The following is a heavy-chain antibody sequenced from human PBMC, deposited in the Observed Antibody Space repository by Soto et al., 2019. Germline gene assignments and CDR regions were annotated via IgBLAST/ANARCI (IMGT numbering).Heavy chain of an antibody. J-gene: IGHJ4*02. CDR2: LIPILGTT. CDR3: ARASGYVSGWYHDY. Sequence: QVQLVQSGAEVRKPGSSVKVSCKASVGTFSSDAVSWVRQAPGQGLEWMGGLIPILGTTHYAQKFQGRVTSTADESTNTAYMELSSLRSDDTAVYYCARASGYVSGWYHDYWGQGTRVTVSS. V-gene: IGHV1-69*01. CDR1: VGTFSSDA. D-gene: IGHD6-19*01.